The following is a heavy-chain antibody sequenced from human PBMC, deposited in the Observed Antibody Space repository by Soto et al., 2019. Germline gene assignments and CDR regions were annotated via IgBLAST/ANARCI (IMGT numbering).Heavy chain of an antibody. CDR2: ISGSGGST. Sequence: GGSLRLSCAASGFTFSSYAMSWVRQAPGKGLEWVSAISGSGGSTYYADSVKGRFTISRDNSKNTLYLQMNSLRAEDTAVYYCAKDVVSSSWASDGYWGQGTLVTVSS. D-gene: IGHD6-13*01. CDR1: GFTFSSYA. V-gene: IGHV3-23*01. CDR3: AKDVVSSSWASDGY. J-gene: IGHJ4*02.